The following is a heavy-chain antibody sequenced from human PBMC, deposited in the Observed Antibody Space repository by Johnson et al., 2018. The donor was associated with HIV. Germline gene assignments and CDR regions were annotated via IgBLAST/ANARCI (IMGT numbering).Heavy chain of an antibody. CDR1: GFTFSSYA. V-gene: IGHV3-48*04. Sequence: VPLVESGGGVVQPGRSLRLSCAASGFTFSSYAMHWVRQAPGKGLEWVSYISSSGSTIYYADSVKGRFTISRDNAKNSLYLQMNSLRAEDTAVYYCARDHSSSWYRGFGGAFDIWGQGTMVTVSS. D-gene: IGHD6-13*01. CDR3: ARDHSSSWYRGFGGAFDI. CDR2: ISSSGSTI. J-gene: IGHJ3*02.